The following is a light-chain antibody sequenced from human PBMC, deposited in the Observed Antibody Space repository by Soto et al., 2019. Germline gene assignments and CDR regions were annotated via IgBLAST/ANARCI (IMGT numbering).Light chain of an antibody. CDR3: QQCGSSPS. V-gene: IGKV3-20*01. CDR1: QSVSSSY. Sequence: EIVLTQSPGTLSLSPGERATLSCRASQSVSSSYLAWYQQKPGQAPSLLIYDTSSRASGIPDRFSGSGSGTDFTLAISRLEPEDFAVYYCQQCGSSPSFGQGTKVELK. CDR2: DTS. J-gene: IGKJ1*01.